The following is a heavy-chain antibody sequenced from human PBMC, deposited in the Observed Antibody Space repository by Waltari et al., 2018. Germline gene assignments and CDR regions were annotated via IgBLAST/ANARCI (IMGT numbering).Heavy chain of an antibody. V-gene: IGHV4-38-2*01. CDR1: GYSISSGYY. D-gene: IGHD3-9*01. CDR2: IYHSVST. Sequence: QVQLQESGAGLVKPSEALSVTCAVSGYSISSGYYWGWIRQPPGKGREWIGIIYHSVSTYYNPSLKSRVTISVDTSKNQFSLKLSSVTAADTAVYYCARVGDWLPQEWCFDLWGRGTLVTVSS. J-gene: IGHJ2*01. CDR3: ARVGDWLPQEWCFDL.